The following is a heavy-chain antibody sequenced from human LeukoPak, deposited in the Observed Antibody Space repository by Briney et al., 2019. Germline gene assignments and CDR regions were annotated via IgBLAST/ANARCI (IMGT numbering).Heavy chain of an antibody. Sequence: GASVKVSCKASGYTFTGYYMHWVRQAPGQRLEWMGWINAGNGNTKYSQKFQGRVTITRDTSASTAYMELSSLRSEDTAVYYCARGGSPYRYFDYWGQGTLVTVSS. CDR2: INAGNGNT. V-gene: IGHV1-3*01. CDR3: ARGGSPYRYFDY. D-gene: IGHD2-15*01. CDR1: GYTFTGYY. J-gene: IGHJ4*02.